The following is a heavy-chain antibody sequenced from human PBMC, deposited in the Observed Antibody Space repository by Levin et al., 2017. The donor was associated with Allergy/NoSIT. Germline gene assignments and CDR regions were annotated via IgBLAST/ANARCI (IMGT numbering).Heavy chain of an antibody. CDR2: IYPGDSDT. Sequence: GESLKISCKGSGYRFTSYWIGWVRQMPGKGLEWMGIIYPGDSDTRYSPSFERQVTISADKSISTAYLQWSSLKASDTAMYYCATTLNQAYAEYYFDYWGQGTLVTVSS. D-gene: IGHD1-14*01. V-gene: IGHV5-51*01. J-gene: IGHJ4*02. CDR3: ATTLNQAYAEYYFDY. CDR1: GYRFTSYW.